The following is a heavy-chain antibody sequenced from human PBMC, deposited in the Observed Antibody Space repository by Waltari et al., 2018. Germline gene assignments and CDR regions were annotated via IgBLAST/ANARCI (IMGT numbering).Heavy chain of an antibody. CDR1: GFTFNDAW. Sequence: EVHLVESGGGLVRPGGSLKLSCAASGFTFNDAWMTWFREAPGKGLECLAHISSKTDGGTTNYATPGKGRFTISRDDSKNTVYLQMNSLEIEDTAVYYCVGAFLGYWGHGTLVTVSS. J-gene: IGHJ4*01. D-gene: IGHD1-26*01. CDR3: VGAFLGY. V-gene: IGHV3-15*01. CDR2: ISSKTDGGTT.